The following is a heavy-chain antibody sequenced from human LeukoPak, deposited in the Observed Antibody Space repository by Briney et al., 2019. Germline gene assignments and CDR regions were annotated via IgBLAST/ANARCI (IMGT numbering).Heavy chain of an antibody. CDR1: GGSISNYY. CDR2: IYYSGST. Sequence: SETLSLTCTVSGGSISNYYWSWIRQPPGKGLEWIGYIYYSGSTNYNPSLKSRVTISVDTSKNQFSLKLSSVTAADTAVYYCARTRVDSGSYYSDYWGQGTLVTVSS. J-gene: IGHJ4*02. D-gene: IGHD1-26*01. CDR3: ARTRVDSGSYYSDY. V-gene: IGHV4-59*12.